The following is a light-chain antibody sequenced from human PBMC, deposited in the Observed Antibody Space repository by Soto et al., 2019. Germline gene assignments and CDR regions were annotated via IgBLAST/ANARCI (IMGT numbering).Light chain of an antibody. CDR2: DAF. V-gene: IGKV3-11*01. CDR3: QQHSNWPLT. J-gene: IGKJ1*01. CDR1: QSVGSY. Sequence: EIVLTQSPATLSLSPGEGVMLSCRASQSVGSYLAWYQQKLGQAPRLRIYDAFNRATGIPSRFSGRESGTDFTLTNSTLQPEDVPNYYYQQHSNWPLTFGQGTKVESK.